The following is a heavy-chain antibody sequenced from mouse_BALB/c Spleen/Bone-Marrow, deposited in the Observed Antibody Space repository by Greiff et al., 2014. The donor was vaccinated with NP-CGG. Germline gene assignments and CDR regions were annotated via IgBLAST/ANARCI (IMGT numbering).Heavy chain of an antibody. CDR2: IDPANGNT. V-gene: IGHV14-3*02. CDR3: ACYYYGSSSFAY. D-gene: IGHD1-1*01. CDR1: GFNIKDTY. J-gene: IGHJ3*01. Sequence: EFQLQQSGAELVKPGASVKLSCTASGFNIKDTYMHWVKQRPEQGLEWIGRIDPANGNTKYDPKFQGNATITADTSSNTAYLQLSSLTSEDTAVYYCACYYYGSSSFAYWGQGTLVTVSA.